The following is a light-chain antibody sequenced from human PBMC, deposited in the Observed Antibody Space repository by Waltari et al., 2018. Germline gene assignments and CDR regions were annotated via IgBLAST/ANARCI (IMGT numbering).Light chain of an antibody. CDR3: YSYAGGSV. Sequence: QSALTQPASVSGSPGQSITISCTGSSSDVGSSTLVPWYLHHPGKAPKLIIYEVSKRPSGVSNRFSGSKSGNTASLTISGLQAEDEADYYCYSYAGGSVFGTGTKVTVL. J-gene: IGLJ1*01. CDR1: SSDVGSSTL. CDR2: EVS. V-gene: IGLV2-23*02.